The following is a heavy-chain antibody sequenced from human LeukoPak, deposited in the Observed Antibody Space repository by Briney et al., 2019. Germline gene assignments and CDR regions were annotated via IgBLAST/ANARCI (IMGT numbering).Heavy chain of an antibody. CDR1: GGSISSGSYY. CDR2: IYTNGST. Sequence: SQTLSLTCTVSGGSISSGSYYWSWIRQPAGKGLEWIGRIYTNGSTNYNPSLKSRVTISVDTSKNQLSLKLSSVTAADTAVYYCARAEALSSYYYYYGMDVWGQGTTVTVSS. V-gene: IGHV4-61*02. CDR3: ARAEALSSYYYYYGMDV. J-gene: IGHJ6*02. D-gene: IGHD3-10*01.